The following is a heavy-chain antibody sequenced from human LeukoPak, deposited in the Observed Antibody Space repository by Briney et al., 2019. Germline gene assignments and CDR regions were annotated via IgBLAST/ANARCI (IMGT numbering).Heavy chain of an antibody. CDR3: ARSSGWYDY. D-gene: IGHD6-19*01. CDR1: GITLSNYG. V-gene: IGHV3-23*01. CDR2: ISDSGGRT. Sequence: GGSLRLSCAVSGITLSNYGMSWVRQAPGKGLEWVAGISDSGGRTKYADSVKGRFTISRDNPKNTLYLQMNSLRAEDTAVYYCARSSGWYDYWGQGTLVTVSS. J-gene: IGHJ4*02.